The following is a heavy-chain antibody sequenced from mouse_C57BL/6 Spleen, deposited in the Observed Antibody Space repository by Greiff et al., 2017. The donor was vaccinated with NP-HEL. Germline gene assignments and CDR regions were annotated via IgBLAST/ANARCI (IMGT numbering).Heavy chain of an antibody. D-gene: IGHD1-1*01. J-gene: IGHJ4*01. CDR2: IYPVSGET. CDR3: AGSRNYYAMDY. Sequence: QVHVKQSGAELASPGASVTLSCKASGYTFTDHIMNWVKKRPGQGLEWIGRIYPVSGETNYNQQFMGKATFAVDRSSSTVYMVLNSLTSEDPAVYYCAGSRNYYAMDYWGQGTSVTVSS. V-gene: IGHV1-11*01. CDR1: GYTFTDHI.